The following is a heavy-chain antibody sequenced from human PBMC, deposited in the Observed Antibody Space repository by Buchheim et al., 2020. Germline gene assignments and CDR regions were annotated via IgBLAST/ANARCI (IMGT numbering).Heavy chain of an antibody. CDR2: INHSGST. Sequence: QVQLQQWGAGLLKPSETLSLTCAVYGGSFSGYYWSWIRQPPGKGLEWIGEINHSGSTNYNPSLKSRVTISVDMSKNQFSLKLSSVTAADTAVYYCARSIHLEWLSDDDWGQGTL. J-gene: IGHJ4*02. V-gene: IGHV4-34*01. CDR3: ARSIHLEWLSDDD. D-gene: IGHD3-3*01. CDR1: GGSFSGYY.